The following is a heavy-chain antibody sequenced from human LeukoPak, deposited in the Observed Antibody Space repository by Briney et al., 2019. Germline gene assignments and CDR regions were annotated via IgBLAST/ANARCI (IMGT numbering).Heavy chain of an antibody. Sequence: GGSLRLSCAASGFTFSSYAMSWVRQAPGKGLEWVSVIYSGGSTYYADSVKGRFTISRDNSKNTLYLQMNSLRAEDTAVYYCARDVYDSSGYYPYFDYWGQGTLVTVSS. CDR2: IYSGGST. D-gene: IGHD3-22*01. J-gene: IGHJ4*02. CDR1: GFTFSSYA. V-gene: IGHV3-53*01. CDR3: ARDVYDSSGYYPYFDY.